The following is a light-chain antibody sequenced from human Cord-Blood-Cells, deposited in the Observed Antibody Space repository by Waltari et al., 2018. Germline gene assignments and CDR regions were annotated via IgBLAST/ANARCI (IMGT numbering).Light chain of an antibody. J-gene: IGKJ3*01. V-gene: IGKV1-12*01. CDR1: QGISSR. CDR2: AAS. CDR3: QQANSFPFT. Sequence: DIQMTQPPSSVSASVGDRVLIPCRASQGISSRLAWYQQKPGKAPKRLIYAASSLQSGVPSRFSGSGSGTDFTLTISSLQPEDFATYYCQQANSFPFTFGPGTKVDIK.